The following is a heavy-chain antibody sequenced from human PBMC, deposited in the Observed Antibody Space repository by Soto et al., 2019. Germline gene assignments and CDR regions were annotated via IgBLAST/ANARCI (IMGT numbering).Heavy chain of an antibody. CDR3: ARVRLNHYYGMDV. J-gene: IGHJ6*02. CDR1: GFTFSTYG. V-gene: IGHV3-33*01. Sequence: QVQLVESGGGVVQPGRSLRLSCAASGFTFSTYGMHWVRQAPGKGLEWVAVIWYDGGNKYYADSVKGRFTISRDNSKNTLYLQMSSLRAEDTAVYYCARVRLNHYYGMDVWGQGTTVTVSS. D-gene: IGHD3-10*01. CDR2: IWYDGGNK.